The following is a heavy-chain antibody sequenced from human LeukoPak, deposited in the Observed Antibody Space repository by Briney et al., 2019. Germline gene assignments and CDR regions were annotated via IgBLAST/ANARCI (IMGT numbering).Heavy chain of an antibody. Sequence: SETLPLTCAVYGGSFSGYYWSWIRQPPGKGLEWIGEINHSGSTNYNPSLKSRVTISVDTSKNQFSLKLSSVTAADTAVYYCARVGFWSGYYYFDYWGQGTLVTVSS. CDR3: ARVGFWSGYYYFDY. CDR1: GGSFSGYY. CDR2: INHSGST. V-gene: IGHV4-34*01. J-gene: IGHJ4*02. D-gene: IGHD3-3*01.